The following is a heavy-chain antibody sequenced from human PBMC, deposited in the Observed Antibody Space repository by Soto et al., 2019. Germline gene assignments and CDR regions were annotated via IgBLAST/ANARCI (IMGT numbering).Heavy chain of an antibody. CDR1: LYTFTSQY. Sequence: ASVKVSCKASLYTFTSQYMHWVRQAPGQGFEWMGIINPCGGSISYAHNFHGRVTSTMDRSASTVYMELSSLRSDDTAGYYGATDQDVSSSWYRCRYFQHRGKGPLVTVS. CDR3: ATDQDVSSSWYRCRYFQH. J-gene: IGHJ1*01. V-gene: IGHV1-46*01. CDR2: INPCGGSI. D-gene: IGHD6-13*01.